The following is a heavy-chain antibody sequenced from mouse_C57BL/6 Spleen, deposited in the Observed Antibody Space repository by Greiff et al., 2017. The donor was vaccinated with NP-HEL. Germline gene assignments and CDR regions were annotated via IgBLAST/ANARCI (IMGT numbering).Heavy chain of an antibody. CDR1: GYTFTEYT. J-gene: IGHJ3*01. CDR3: ARHEGPIYYDYLAWFAY. D-gene: IGHD2-4*01. Sequence: QVHVKQSGAELVKPGASVKLSCKASGYTFTEYTIHWVKQRSGQGLEWIGWFYPGSGSIKYNEKFKDKATLTADKSSSTVYMELSRLTSEDSAVYFCARHEGPIYYDYLAWFAYWGQGTLVTVSA. CDR2: FYPGSGSI. V-gene: IGHV1-62-2*01.